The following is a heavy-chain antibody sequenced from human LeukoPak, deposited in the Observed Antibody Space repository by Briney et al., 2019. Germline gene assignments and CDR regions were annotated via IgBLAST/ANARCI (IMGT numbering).Heavy chain of an antibody. V-gene: IGHV3-30-3*01. CDR3: ARSGTDYYFDY. D-gene: IGHD1-1*01. J-gene: IGHJ4*02. CDR1: GFTFSSYA. CDR2: TPYDGSTE. Sequence: GGSLRLSCAASGFTFSSYAMHWVRQAPGKGLEWVALTPYDGSTEYYADSVMGRFTISRDNSKNTLYLQMNSLSTEDTAVYYCARSGTDYYFDYWGQGTLVTVSS.